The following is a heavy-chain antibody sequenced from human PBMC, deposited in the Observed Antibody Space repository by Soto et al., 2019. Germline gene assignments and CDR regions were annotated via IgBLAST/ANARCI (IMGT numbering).Heavy chain of an antibody. CDR2: IYYSGST. CDR3: ARVGRASITMVRGVNNWFDP. J-gene: IGHJ5*02. Sequence: SETLSLTCTVSGGSISSSSYYWGWIRQPPGKGLEWIGSIYYSGSTYYNPSLKSRFPISVDTSKNHFSLKLSSVTAADTAVYYCARVGRASITMVRGVNNWFDPWGQGTLVTVSS. V-gene: IGHV4-39*02. CDR1: GGSISSSSYY. D-gene: IGHD3-10*01.